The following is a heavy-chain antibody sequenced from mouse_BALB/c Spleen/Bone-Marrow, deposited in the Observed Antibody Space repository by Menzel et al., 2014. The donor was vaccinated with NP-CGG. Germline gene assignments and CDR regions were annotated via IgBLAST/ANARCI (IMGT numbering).Heavy chain of an antibody. CDR1: GFSLTSYS. CDR3: ARAFDY. V-gene: IGHV2-9*02. J-gene: IGHJ2*01. Sequence: VQGVESGPGLVAPSQSLSITCTVSGFSLTSYSVYWVRQPPGKGLEWLGVVWAGGSTNYNSALMSRLSISKDNSKRXVSLKMNSLQTDDTHMYYCARAFDYWGQGTTLTVSS. CDR2: VWAGGST.